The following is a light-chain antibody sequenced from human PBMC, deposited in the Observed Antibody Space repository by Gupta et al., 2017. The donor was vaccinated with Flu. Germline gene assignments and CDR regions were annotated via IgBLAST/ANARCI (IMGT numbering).Light chain of an antibody. J-gene: IGKJ2*01. Sequence: DIQMTQSPSSLYVSLGDTISLTCRASEDINTYLNWYQQRPGESPKLLVYSASVLQGGVPSKFSGSGSGTDFTLTITNVQPGDFATYYCQQTYSMPPTFGQGTKL. CDR1: EDINTY. V-gene: IGKV1-39*01. CDR2: SAS. CDR3: QQTYSMPPT.